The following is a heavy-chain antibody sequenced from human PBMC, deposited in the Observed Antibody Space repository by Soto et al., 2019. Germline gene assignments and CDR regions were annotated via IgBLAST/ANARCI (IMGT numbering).Heavy chain of an antibody. J-gene: IGHJ4*02. CDR2: ISGSGGST. D-gene: IGHD6-19*01. CDR1: GFTFSSYA. CDR3: AKDFLTAVAGTYLDY. Sequence: EVPLLESGGGLVQPGGSLRLSCAASGFTFSSYAMSWVRQAPGKGLEWVSAISGSGGSTYYADSVKGRFTISRDNSKNTRYLQMNSLRADDTAVYYCAKDFLTAVAGTYLDYWGQGTLVTVSS. V-gene: IGHV3-23*01.